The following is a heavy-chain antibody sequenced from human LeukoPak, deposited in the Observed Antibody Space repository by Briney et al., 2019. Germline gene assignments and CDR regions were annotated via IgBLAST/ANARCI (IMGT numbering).Heavy chain of an antibody. V-gene: IGHV2-5*02. Sequence: SGPTLVYPTQTLTLTCTFSGFSLSTSGVGVGWIRQPPGKALEWLALIYWDDDKRYSPSLKSRLTITKDTSKNQVVLTMTNMDPVDTATYYCAHRPKEYSSSWYSYFDYWGQGTLVTVSS. CDR2: IYWDDDK. CDR1: GFSLSTSGVG. J-gene: IGHJ4*02. CDR3: AHRPKEYSSSWYSYFDY. D-gene: IGHD6-13*01.